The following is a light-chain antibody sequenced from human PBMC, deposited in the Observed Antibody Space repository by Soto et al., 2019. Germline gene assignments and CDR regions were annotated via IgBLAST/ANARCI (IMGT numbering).Light chain of an antibody. J-gene: IGKJ3*01. Sequence: EIVLTQSPGTLSLSPGERATLSCRASQSVSSSYLAWYQQKPGQAPRLLIYGASGRATGIPDRFSGSGSGTDFTLTISRLEPEDFAEYYCQQYGSSASFTFGPGTKVDIK. V-gene: IGKV3-20*01. CDR1: QSVSSSY. CDR3: QQYGSSASFT. CDR2: GAS.